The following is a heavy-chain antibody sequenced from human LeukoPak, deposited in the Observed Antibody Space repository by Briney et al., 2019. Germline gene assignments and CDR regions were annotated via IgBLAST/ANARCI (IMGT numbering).Heavy chain of an antibody. D-gene: IGHD2-2*01. CDR2: INPNSGGT. CDR3: ARTDIVVTPFDP. V-gene: IGHV1-2*02. Sequence: ASVKVSCKASGYTFTGYYMHWVRQAPGQGLEWMGWINPNSGGTNYAQKFQGRVTMTRDTSISTAYMELSRLRSDDTAVYYCARTDIVVTPFDPWGQGTLVTVSS. J-gene: IGHJ5*02. CDR1: GYTFTGYY.